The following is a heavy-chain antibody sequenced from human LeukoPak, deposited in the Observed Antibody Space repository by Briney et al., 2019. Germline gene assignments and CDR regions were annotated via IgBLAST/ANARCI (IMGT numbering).Heavy chain of an antibody. D-gene: IGHD6-19*01. CDR1: AFTFSDYY. V-gene: IGHV3-11*04. CDR3: ARLGIAVAGTYQPNYFDY. CDR2: ISSIVSTI. J-gene: IGHJ4*02. Sequence: GRSLRLSRAASAFTFSDYYMSWIRQAPAKGLEWVSHISSIVSTIQYADSVKGRFTISRDNAKNSLYLQMNTLIAEATAVYYCARLGIAVAGTYQPNYFDYWGQGTLVTASS.